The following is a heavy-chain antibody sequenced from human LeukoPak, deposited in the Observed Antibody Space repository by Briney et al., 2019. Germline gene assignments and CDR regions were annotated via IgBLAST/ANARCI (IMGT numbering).Heavy chain of an antibody. CDR1: RCTVSSYG. Sequence: GESLTLTCAASRCTVSSYGMHWVCQAPAQGQELEAVIWYDGSNKYYADSVKGRFTISRDNAKNTLDLQMNSLSGEDTAVYYCARVNEGGFDPWGQGTLVTVSS. V-gene: IGHV3-33*01. J-gene: IGHJ5*02. CDR2: IWYDGSNK. D-gene: IGHD1-1*01. CDR3: ARVNEGGFDP.